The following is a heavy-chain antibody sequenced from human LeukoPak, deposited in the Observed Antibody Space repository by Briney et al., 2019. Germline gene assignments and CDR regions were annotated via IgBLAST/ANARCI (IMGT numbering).Heavy chain of an antibody. V-gene: IGHV3-48*03. CDR1: GFTFSSYD. CDR3: ARVAEAAAFDS. CDR2: ISSSDNTI. J-gene: IGHJ4*02. Sequence: PGGSLRLSCAASGFTFSSYDMNWVRQAPGKGLEWVSYISSSDNTIYYADSVKGRFTISRDNAKNSLYLQMNSLKPEDTAVYYCARVAEAAAFDSWGQGTLVTVSS. D-gene: IGHD6-13*01.